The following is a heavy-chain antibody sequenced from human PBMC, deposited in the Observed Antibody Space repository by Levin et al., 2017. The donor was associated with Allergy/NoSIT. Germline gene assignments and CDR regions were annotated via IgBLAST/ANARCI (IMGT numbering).Heavy chain of an antibody. CDR2: IIPIFGTA. V-gene: IGHV1-69*06. CDR3: ARRKPRHKNHITMVRGVMKYYYYGMDV. J-gene: IGHJ6*02. CDR1: GGTFSSYA. D-gene: IGHD3-10*01. Sequence: SVKVSCKASGGTFSSYAISWVRQAPGQGLEWMGGIIPIFGTANYAQKFQGRVTITADNSTSTAYMELSSLRSEDTAVYYCARRKPRHKNHITMVRGVMKYYYYGMDVWGQGTTVTVSS.